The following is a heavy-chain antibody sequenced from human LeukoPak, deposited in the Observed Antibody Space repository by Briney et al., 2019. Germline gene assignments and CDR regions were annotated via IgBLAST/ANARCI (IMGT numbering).Heavy chain of an antibody. CDR3: ERVGAGGRAFDS. CDR1: GGSVSSNSAA. CDR2: KYYRSKWYN. V-gene: IGHV6-1*01. D-gene: IGHD1-26*01. J-gene: IGHJ3*02. Sequence: SQTLSLTCAISGGSVSSNSAAWSWIRQSPARGLEWLRRKYYRSKWYNDYAVSVKSRLTINPDPSKNEFSLQLDSVTPQDTAVYYCERVGAGGRAFDSWGQGTLLTVSS.